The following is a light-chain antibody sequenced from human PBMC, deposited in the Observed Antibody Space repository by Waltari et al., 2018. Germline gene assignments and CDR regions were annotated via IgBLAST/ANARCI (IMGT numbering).Light chain of an antibody. CDR3: TSYTSISTRV. J-gene: IGLJ3*02. CDR1: SSDVGGSNH. Sequence: QSALTQPASVSGSPGQSITISCTGTSSDVGGSNHVSWYQQLPGKTPKLIISEVSNRPSGVSDRFSGSKSGNTASLTISGLQAEDEADYYCTSYTSISTRVFGGGTKLTVL. CDR2: EVS. V-gene: IGLV2-14*01.